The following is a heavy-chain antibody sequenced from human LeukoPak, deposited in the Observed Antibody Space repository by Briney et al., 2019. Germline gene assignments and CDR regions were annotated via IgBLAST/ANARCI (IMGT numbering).Heavy chain of an antibody. V-gene: IGHV1-46*01. D-gene: IGHD3-22*01. CDR1: GYTFTSYY. Sequence: ASVKVSCKASGYTFTSYYMHWVRQAPGQGLEWLGIINPSSGTTTYAQKFQGRVTMTRDTSTSTVYMELSSLRSEDTAVYYCARGYSSGYYHDWGQGILVTVSS. CDR3: ARGYSSGYYHD. CDR2: INPSSGTT. J-gene: IGHJ4*02.